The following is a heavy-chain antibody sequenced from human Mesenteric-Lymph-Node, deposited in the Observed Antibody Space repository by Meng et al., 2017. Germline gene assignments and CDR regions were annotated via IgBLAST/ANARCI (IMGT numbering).Heavy chain of an antibody. Sequence: GGSLRLSCAASGFSFSYYTMHWVRQAPGKGLEWVSSISSDSTYMIQADSTKGRFTISRDNAKNARYLQMNSLRAEDTAVYHGARSILVAGTTRAFDIWGQGTMVTVSS. CDR3: ARSILVAGTTRAFDI. V-gene: IGHV3-21*01. J-gene: IGHJ3*02. CDR1: GFSFSYYT. CDR2: ISSDSTYM. D-gene: IGHD6-13*01.